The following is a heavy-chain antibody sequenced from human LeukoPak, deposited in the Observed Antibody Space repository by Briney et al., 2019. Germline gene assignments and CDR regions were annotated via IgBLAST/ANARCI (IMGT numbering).Heavy chain of an antibody. V-gene: IGHV1-18*04. CDR3: AREGGTTVTPNGMDV. Sequence: ASVKVSCKASGYTFTSYGISWVRQAPGQGLEWMGWISAYNGNTNYAQKLQGRVTMTTDTSTSTAYMELRGLRSDDTAVYYCAREGGTTVTPNGMDVWGKGTTVTVSS. CDR1: GYTFTSYG. CDR2: ISAYNGNT. D-gene: IGHD4-17*01. J-gene: IGHJ6*04.